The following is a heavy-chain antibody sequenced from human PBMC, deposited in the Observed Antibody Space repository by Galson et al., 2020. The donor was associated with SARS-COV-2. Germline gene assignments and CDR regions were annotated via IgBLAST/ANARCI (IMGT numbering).Heavy chain of an antibody. CDR2: ISYDGSHK. CDR3: AREVASYDSSYLDY. J-gene: IGHJ4*02. D-gene: IGHD3-22*01. CDR1: GFTFSNYA. Sequence: GGSLRLSCAASGFTFSNYAMHWVRQAPGKGLESLTVISYDGSHKFYADSVKGRFTITRDNSKNTLYLQMHSLRADDTAVYYCAREVASYDSSYLDYWGQGTLVTVSS. V-gene: IGHV3-30*04.